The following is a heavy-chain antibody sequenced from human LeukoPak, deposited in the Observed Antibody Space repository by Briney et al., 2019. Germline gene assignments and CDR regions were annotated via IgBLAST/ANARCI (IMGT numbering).Heavy chain of an antibody. D-gene: IGHD3-10*01. CDR1: GGSISSSSYY. Sequence: SETLSLTCTVSGGSISSSSYYWGWIRQPPGKGLEWIGSIYYSGSTYYNPSLKSRVTISVDTSKNQFSLKLTSVTATDTAVYYCARLRIGEPLDHWGQGTLVTVSS. V-gene: IGHV4-39*01. CDR3: ARLRIGEPLDH. CDR2: IYYSGST. J-gene: IGHJ4*02.